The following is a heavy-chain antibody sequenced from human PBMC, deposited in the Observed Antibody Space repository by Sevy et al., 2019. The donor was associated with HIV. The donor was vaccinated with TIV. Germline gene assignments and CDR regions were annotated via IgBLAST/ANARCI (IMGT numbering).Heavy chain of an antibody. CDR3: VRDKNYYDSSGFYRGFFDS. CDR1: GGSITSGGYY. V-gene: IGHV4-31*03. J-gene: IGHJ4*02. CDR2: VYYTGST. Sequence: SETLSLTCTVSGGSITSGGYYWSWIRQHPGKGLEWIGYVYYTGSTYYSPSLKSRVTMSVDTSKNQFSLGLTSVTAADTAVYYCVRDKNYYDSSGFYRGFFDSWGQGTLVTVSS. D-gene: IGHD3-22*01.